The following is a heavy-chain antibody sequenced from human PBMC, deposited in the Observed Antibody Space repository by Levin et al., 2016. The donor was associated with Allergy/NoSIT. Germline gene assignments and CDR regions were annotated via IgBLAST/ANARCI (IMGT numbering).Heavy chain of an antibody. D-gene: IGHD6-19*01. Sequence: WIRQPPGKGLEWIGYIYHSGSTYYNPSLKSRVTISVDRSKNQFSLKLSSVTAADTAVYYCARHLFRADNWFDPWGQGTLVTVSS. CDR2: IYHSGST. V-gene: IGHV4-30-2*01. CDR3: ARHLFRADNWFDP. J-gene: IGHJ5*02.